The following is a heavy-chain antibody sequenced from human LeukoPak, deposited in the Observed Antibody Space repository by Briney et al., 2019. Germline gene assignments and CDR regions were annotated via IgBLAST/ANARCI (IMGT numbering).Heavy chain of an antibody. J-gene: IGHJ4*02. CDR1: GYNCTNYW. D-gene: IGHD5-18*01. CDR3: ARRGDSYGRFDY. V-gene: IGHV5-51*01. CDR2: ISPRDSDT. Sequence: GESLKISCKASGYNCTNYWIGWVRQMPGKGLEWIGIISPRDSDTRYSPSFQGPVTISADKSICNAYLQWSSLKASDTAMYYCARRGDSYGRFDYWGQGILVTVSS.